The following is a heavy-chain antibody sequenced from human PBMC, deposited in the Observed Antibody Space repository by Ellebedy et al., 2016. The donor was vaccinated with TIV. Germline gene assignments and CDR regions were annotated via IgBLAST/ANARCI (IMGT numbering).Heavy chain of an antibody. CDR2: IYPGGGT. V-gene: IGHV3-66*01. Sequence: GESLKISCTASGFNVSTFFMSWVRQAPGQGLEWVSVIYPGGGTNYSDTVEGRFTVSRDTSTNTIYLQMNSLRGEDTAVYYCARDPGGGGAYGDNWFDPWGQGTLVTVSS. D-gene: IGHD4-17*01. J-gene: IGHJ5*02. CDR3: ARDPGGGGAYGDNWFDP. CDR1: GFNVSTFF.